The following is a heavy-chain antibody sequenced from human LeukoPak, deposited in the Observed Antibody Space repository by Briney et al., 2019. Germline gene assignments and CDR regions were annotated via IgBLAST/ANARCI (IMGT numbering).Heavy chain of an antibody. CDR1: GFTFSSYW. J-gene: IGHJ6*03. CDR3: AREGKVYGSGSYYMDV. Sequence: GGSLRLSCAASGFTFSSYWMSWVRQAPGKGLEWVANIKQDGSEKYYVDSVKGRFTISRDNAKNLLYLQMNSLRAEDTAVYYCAREGKVYGSGSYYMDVWGKGTTVTVSS. CDR2: IKQDGSEK. D-gene: IGHD3-10*01. V-gene: IGHV3-7*03.